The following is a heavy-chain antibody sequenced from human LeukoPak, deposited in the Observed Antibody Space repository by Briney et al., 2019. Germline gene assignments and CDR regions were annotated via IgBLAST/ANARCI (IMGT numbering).Heavy chain of an antibody. D-gene: IGHD3-22*01. Sequence: SVKVSCKASGGTFSSYAISWVRQAPGQALEWMGRIIPILGIANYAQKFQGRVTITADKSTSTAYMELSSLRSEDTAVYYCARVLNYYDNPIYGMDVWGQGTTVTVSS. CDR2: IIPILGIA. V-gene: IGHV1-69*04. CDR1: GGTFSSYA. CDR3: ARVLNYYDNPIYGMDV. J-gene: IGHJ6*02.